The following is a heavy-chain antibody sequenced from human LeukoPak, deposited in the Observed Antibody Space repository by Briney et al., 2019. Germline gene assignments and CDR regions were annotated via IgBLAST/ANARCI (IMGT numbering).Heavy chain of an antibody. CDR2: INDSGNT. CDR1: GGSSTGYY. D-gene: IGHD2-8*01. J-gene: IGHJ4*02. Sequence: SETLSLTCAVYGGSSTGYYWSWIRQPPGKGLEWIGEINDSGNTNYSPSLESRITISVDTSKNQFSLNLNSVTAADTAVYYCARVSGYCSDGVCRFDYWGQGALVTVSS. CDR3: ARVSGYCSDGVCRFDY. V-gene: IGHV4-34*01.